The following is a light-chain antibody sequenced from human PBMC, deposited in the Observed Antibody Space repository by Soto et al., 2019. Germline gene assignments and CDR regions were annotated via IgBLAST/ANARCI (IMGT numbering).Light chain of an antibody. CDR1: SSDVGGYNY. V-gene: IGLV2-14*01. CDR3: GTWESYLSVGV. J-gene: IGLJ3*02. CDR2: GVT. Sequence: QSVLTQPASVSGSPGQSITISCTGTSSDVGGYNYVSWYQKHPGKAPKLMISGVTNRPAGVSNRFSGSKSGNTASLTITGLQAEDEADYYCGTWESYLSVGVFGGGTKLTVL.